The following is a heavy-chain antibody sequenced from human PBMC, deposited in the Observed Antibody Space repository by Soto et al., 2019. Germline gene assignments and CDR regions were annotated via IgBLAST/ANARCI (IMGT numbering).Heavy chain of an antibody. CDR3: ARPHSAAFAYAFDI. CDR2: LHSGIA. V-gene: IGHV3-53*01. J-gene: IGHJ3*02. D-gene: IGHD6-25*01. Sequence: GSLRLSCAASTVAVSDNYMSWVRQAPGKGLDCVSVLHSGIADYADSVKGRFTISRDSFTNTLFLQMNGLRADDTAVYYCARPHSAAFAYAFDISGQGTLVTVSS. CDR1: TVAVSDNY.